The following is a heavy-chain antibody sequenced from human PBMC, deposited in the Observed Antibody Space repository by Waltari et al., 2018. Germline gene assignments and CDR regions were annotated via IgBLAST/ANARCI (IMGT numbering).Heavy chain of an antibody. V-gene: IGHV1-46*01. Sequence: QVQLVQSGAEVKKPGASVKVSCKASGYTFTSYYMHWVRQAPGQGLEWMGISNPSGGSNTDAQKVQGRVTMTRDTSTSTVYMELSSLRSEDTAVYYCARELVAVAGKTNYYYGMDVWGQGTTVTVSS. CDR3: ARELVAVAGKTNYYYGMDV. CDR1: GYTFTSYY. D-gene: IGHD6-19*01. CDR2: SNPSGGSN. J-gene: IGHJ6*02.